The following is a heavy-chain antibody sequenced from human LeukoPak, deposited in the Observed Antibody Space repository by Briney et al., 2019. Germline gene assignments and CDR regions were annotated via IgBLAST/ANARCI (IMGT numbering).Heavy chain of an antibody. J-gene: IGHJ5*02. V-gene: IGHV4-61*08. CDR3: ARGRDYYGSEDP. CDR1: GGSISSGGYY. D-gene: IGHD3-10*01. CDR2: IYYSGST. Sequence: SQTLSLTCTVSGGSISSGGYYWSWIRQPPGKGLEWIGYIYYSGSTNYNPSLKSRVTISVDTSKNQFSLKLSSVTAADTAVYYCARGRDYYGSEDPWGQGTLVTVSS.